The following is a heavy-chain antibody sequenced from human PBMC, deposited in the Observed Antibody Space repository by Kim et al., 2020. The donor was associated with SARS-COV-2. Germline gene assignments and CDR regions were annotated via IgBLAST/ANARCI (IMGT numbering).Heavy chain of an antibody. CDR1: GGSVSSYY. CDR3: GSDPRGSWRYLDL. Sequence: SETLSLTCTVSGGSVSSYYWGWIREPPGKGLEWIGYYRGTTNYNPSLKSRVTRSIDTSKNPVSLKVTSVTAADTAVYYCGSDPRGSWRYLDLSGRGTLVTV. CDR2: YYRGTT. D-gene: IGHD2-15*01. V-gene: IGHV4-59*02. J-gene: IGHJ2*01.